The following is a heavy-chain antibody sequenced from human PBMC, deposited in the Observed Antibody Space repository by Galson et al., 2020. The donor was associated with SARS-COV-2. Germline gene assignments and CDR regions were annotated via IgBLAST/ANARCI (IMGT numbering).Heavy chain of an antibody. V-gene: IGHV4-59*08. CDR2: IYYTGNT. D-gene: IGHD1-26*01. CDR3: ARYPVGSVLYFED. CDR1: GGSISSYY. Sequence: ASEPLSLTCTVPGGSISSYYWSWIRQPPGKGLEWIGSIYYTGNTNYNPSLKSRVTISVDTSKNQFSLKLSSGTAADTAVYYCARYPVGSVLYFEDWGQGTLVTVSS. J-gene: IGHJ4*02.